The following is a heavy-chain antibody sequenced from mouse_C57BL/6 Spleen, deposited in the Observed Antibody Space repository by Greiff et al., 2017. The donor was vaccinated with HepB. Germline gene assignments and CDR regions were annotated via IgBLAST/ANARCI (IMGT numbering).Heavy chain of an antibody. D-gene: IGHD1-1*01. V-gene: IGHV1-53*01. CDR3: AREGYYGSSYSLAWFAY. J-gene: IGHJ3*01. Sequence: VQLQQSGTELVKPGASVKLSCKASGYTFTSYWMHWVKQRPGQGLEWIGNINPSNGGTNYNEKFKSKATLTVDKSSSTAYMQLSSLTSEDSAVYYCAREGYYGSSYSLAWFAYWGQGTLVTVSA. CDR1: GYTFTSYW. CDR2: INPSNGGT.